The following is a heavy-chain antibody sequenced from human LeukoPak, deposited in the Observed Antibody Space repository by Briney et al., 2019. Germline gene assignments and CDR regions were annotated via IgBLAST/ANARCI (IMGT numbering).Heavy chain of an antibody. V-gene: IGHV3-9*01. Sequence: GRSLRLSCAASGFTFDDYAMHWVRQAPGKGLEWVSGISWNSGSIGYADSVKGRFTISRDNAKNSLYLQMNSLRAEDTALYYCAKDRNYGDFDAFDIWGQGTMVTVPS. CDR2: ISWNSGSI. D-gene: IGHD4-17*01. CDR3: AKDRNYGDFDAFDI. CDR1: GFTFDDYA. J-gene: IGHJ3*02.